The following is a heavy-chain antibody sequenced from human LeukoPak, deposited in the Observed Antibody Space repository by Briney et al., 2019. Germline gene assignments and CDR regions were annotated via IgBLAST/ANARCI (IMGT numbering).Heavy chain of an antibody. D-gene: IGHD2-2*01. CDR1: GFSFSSNE. CDR3: ASALGYCSSTSCLSFDY. J-gene: IGHJ4*02. Sequence: GGSLRLSCAASGFSFSSNEMNWVRQAPGKGLEWVSSISSSSSYIYYADSAKGRFTISRDNAKNSLYLQMNSLRAEDTAVYYCASALGYCSSTSCLSFDYWGQGTLVTVSS. CDR2: ISSSSSYI. V-gene: IGHV3-21*01.